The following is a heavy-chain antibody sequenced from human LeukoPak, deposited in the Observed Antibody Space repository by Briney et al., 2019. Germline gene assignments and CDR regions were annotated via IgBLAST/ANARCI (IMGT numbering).Heavy chain of an antibody. V-gene: IGHV4-59*08. J-gene: IGHJ4*02. D-gene: IGHD3-22*01. CDR1: GGSISSYY. CDR3: ARHESGISGYYSMDY. Sequence: SETLSLTCTVSGGSISSYYWSWIRQPPGKGLAWIGFIYYSGNTNYNPSLKSRVTISVDTPKNQFSLKLSSVTAADTAVYYCARHESGISGYYSMDYWGQGTLVTVSS. CDR2: IYYSGNT.